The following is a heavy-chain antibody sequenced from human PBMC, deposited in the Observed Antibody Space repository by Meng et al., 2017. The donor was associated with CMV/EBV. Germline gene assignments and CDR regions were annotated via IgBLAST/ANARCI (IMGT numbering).Heavy chain of an antibody. J-gene: IGHJ6*02. CDR3: ARDNTIFGVVTIYYYGMDV. CDR2: IYYSGST. Sequence: GSLRLSCTVSGGSVSSGSYYWSWIRQPPGKGLEWIGYIYYSGSTNYNPSLKSRVTISVDTSKNQFSLKLSSVTAADTAVYYCARDNTIFGVVTIYYYGMDVWGQGTTVTVSS. CDR1: GGSVSSGSYY. D-gene: IGHD3-3*01. V-gene: IGHV4-61*01.